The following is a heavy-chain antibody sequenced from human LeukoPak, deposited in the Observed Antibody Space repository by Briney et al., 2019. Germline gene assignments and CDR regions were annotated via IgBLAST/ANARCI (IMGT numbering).Heavy chain of an antibody. V-gene: IGHV4-39*07. CDR2: IYSRGNT. CDR1: GVSLSSGSNY. Sequence: SETLSLTCCVSGVSLSSGSNYWGWIRQPPGTTLEWIGSIYSRGNTYYNPSRKSRVIILIDTAKNHFSLNLSAVTAADTAVYYCARSDGYGLVGIWGQGTMVTVSS. J-gene: IGHJ3*02. D-gene: IGHD3-10*01. CDR3: ARSDGYGLVGI.